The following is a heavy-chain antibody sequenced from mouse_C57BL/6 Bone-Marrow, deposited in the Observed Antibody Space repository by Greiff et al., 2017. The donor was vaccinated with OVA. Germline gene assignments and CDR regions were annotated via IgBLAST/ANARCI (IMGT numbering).Heavy chain of an antibody. V-gene: IGHV3-6*01. CDR2: ISYDGSN. CDR3: ARDRYYGSRRMDY. Sequence: EVKVEESGPGLVKPSQSLSLTCSVTGYSITSGYYWNWIRQFPGNKLEWMGYISYDGSNNYNPSLKNRISITRDTSKNQFFLKLNSVTTEDTATYYCARDRYYGSRRMDYWGQGTSVTVSS. D-gene: IGHD1-1*01. CDR1: GYSITSGYY. J-gene: IGHJ4*01.